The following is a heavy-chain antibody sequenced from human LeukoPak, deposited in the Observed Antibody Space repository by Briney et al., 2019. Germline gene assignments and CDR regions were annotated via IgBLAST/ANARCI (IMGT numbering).Heavy chain of an antibody. CDR3: AKSLGTGAPYDY. CDR2: INADGSVK. CDR1: GFTFSSNC. V-gene: IGHV3-7*01. D-gene: IGHD1-1*01. Sequence: TGGSLRLSCAAFGFTFSSNCMSWLRQAPGKGLESVATINADGSVKHYVDSVKGRFTISRDNAKNSLSLQMDTLRAEDTAVYYCAKSLGTGAPYDYWGQGTLVTVSS. J-gene: IGHJ4*02.